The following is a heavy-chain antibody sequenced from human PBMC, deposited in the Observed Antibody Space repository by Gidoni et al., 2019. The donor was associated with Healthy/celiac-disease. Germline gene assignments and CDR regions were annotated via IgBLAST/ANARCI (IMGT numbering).Heavy chain of an antibody. J-gene: IGHJ4*02. CDR3: ARAVVRTPCCLDY. CDR2: ISSSSSYI. CDR1: GFTFSSYS. Sequence: EVQLVESGGGLVKPGGSLRLSCAASGFTFSSYSMNWVRQAPGKGLGWVSSISSSSSYIYYADSVKGRFTISRDNAKNSLYLQMNSLRAEDTAVYYCARAVVRTPCCLDYWGQGTLVTVSS. V-gene: IGHV3-21*01. D-gene: IGHD2-15*01.